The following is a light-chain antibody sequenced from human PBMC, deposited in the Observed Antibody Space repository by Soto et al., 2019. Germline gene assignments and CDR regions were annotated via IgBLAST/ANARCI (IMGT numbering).Light chain of an antibody. Sequence: DIQMTQSPSSLSVSVGDRVTITCQASQDIRNSLNWYQQKAGKAPELLVNDATNLELGVPSRFSGSGSGTDFTVTISSLQPEDFATYYCQQYYDSMYTFGQGTKLEI. CDR2: DAT. CDR1: QDIRNS. CDR3: QQYYDSMYT. J-gene: IGKJ2*01. V-gene: IGKV1-33*01.